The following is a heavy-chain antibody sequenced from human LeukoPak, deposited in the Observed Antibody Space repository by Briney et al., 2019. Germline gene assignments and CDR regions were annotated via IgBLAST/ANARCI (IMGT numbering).Heavy chain of an antibody. Sequence: ASVKVSCKASGYTFTGYYMHWVRQAPGQGLEWMGWINPNSGGTNYAQKFQGRVTMTRDTSISTAYMELSRLRSDDTAVYYCARARDGDYHFDYWGQGTLVTVSS. V-gene: IGHV1-2*02. D-gene: IGHD4-17*01. CDR2: INPNSGGT. CDR1: GYTFTGYY. CDR3: ARARDGDYHFDY. J-gene: IGHJ4*02.